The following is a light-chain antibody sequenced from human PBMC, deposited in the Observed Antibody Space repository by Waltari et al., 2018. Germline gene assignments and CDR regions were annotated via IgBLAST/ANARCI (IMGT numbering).Light chain of an antibody. CDR3: QQYYSTPLT. CDR2: WAS. Sequence: DIVMTQSPDSLAVSLGERATINCKSSQSVLYSSNNKNYLAWYQQKPGQPPKLIIYWASTRESGVRDRFSGSGSRTDFTLTISSLQAEDVAVYYCQQYYSTPLTFGGGTKVEIK. V-gene: IGKV4-1*01. J-gene: IGKJ4*01. CDR1: QSVLYSSNNKNY.